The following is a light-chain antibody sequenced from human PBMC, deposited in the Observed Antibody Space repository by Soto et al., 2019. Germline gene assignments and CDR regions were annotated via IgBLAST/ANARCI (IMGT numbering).Light chain of an antibody. V-gene: IGLV2-14*01. Sequence: SALTQPASVSGSPGQSITISCTGTSSDVGGYNYVSWYQQHPGKAPKLMIYDVSNRPSGVSNRFSGSKSGNTASLTISGLQAEDEADYYCSSYTRSSQVFGTVTKVTDL. J-gene: IGLJ1*01. CDR2: DVS. CDR3: SSYTRSSQV. CDR1: SSDVGGYNY.